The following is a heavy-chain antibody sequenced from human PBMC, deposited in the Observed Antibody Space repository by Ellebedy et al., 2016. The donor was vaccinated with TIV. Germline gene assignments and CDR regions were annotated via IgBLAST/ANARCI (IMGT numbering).Heavy chain of an antibody. V-gene: IGHV3-23*01. CDR3: ACRCNPRGEVSTITPFDS. Sequence: PGGSLRLSCAASGFTFSSYGMSWVRQAPGKGLEWVSAIGGSGASTYYADSVKGRFTISRDNSKNTLYLQMNSLRAEDTAVYYCACRCNPRGEVSTITPFDSWGQGTLVTVSS. CDR2: IGGSGAST. D-gene: IGHD5-24*01. J-gene: IGHJ4*02. CDR1: GFTFSSYG.